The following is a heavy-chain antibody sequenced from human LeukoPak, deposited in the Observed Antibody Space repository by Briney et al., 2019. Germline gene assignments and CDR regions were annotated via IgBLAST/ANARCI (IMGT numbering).Heavy chain of an antibody. CDR2: INPSGGST. D-gene: IGHD3-22*01. J-gene: IGHJ4*02. Sequence: GASVKVSCKASGYTFTGYYMHWVRQAPGQGLEWMGIINPSGGSTSYAQKFQGRVTMTRDTSTSTVYMELSSLRSEDTAVYYCATGEVYDSSGYYPLFDYWGQGTLVTVSS. V-gene: IGHV1-46*01. CDR3: ATGEVYDSSGYYPLFDY. CDR1: GYTFTGYY.